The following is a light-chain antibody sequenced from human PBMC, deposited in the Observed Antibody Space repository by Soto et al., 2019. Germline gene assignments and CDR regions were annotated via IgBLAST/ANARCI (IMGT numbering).Light chain of an antibody. CDR3: QQYGSSPRT. V-gene: IGKV3-20*01. CDR1: QNIRNN. J-gene: IGKJ5*01. CDR2: GAS. Sequence: EIVMTQSPATLSVSPGESSTLSFMSSQNIRNNLAWYQQKPGQAPRLLFSGASNRATGIPDRFSGSGSGTDFTLTITRLEPEDFAVYFCQQYGSSPRTFGQGTRLEIK.